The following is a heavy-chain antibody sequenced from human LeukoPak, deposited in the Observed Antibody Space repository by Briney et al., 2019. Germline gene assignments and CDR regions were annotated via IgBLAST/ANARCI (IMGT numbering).Heavy chain of an antibody. CDR3: ARASWVSTTDAVR. Sequence: GGSLRLSCAASGFTFSSYDMHWVRQATGKGLEWVSAIGTAGDTYYPGSVKGRFTISRENAKNSLYLQMNSLRAGDTAVYYCARASWVSTTDAVRWGQGTLVTVSS. CDR2: IGTAGDT. J-gene: IGHJ4*02. V-gene: IGHV3-13*01. CDR1: GFTFSSYD. D-gene: IGHD1-14*01.